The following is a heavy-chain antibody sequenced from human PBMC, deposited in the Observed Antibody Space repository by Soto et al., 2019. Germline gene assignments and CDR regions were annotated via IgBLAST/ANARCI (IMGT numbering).Heavy chain of an antibody. CDR3: ARDLESPAVAGLAWFDP. J-gene: IGHJ5*02. Sequence: ASVKVSCKASGYTFTSYGISWVRQAPGQGLEWMGWISAYNGNTNYAQKLQGRVTMTTDTSTSTAYMELRSLRSDDTAVYYCARDLESPAVAGLAWFDPWGQGTLVTVSS. V-gene: IGHV1-18*04. CDR2: ISAYNGNT. D-gene: IGHD6-19*01. CDR1: GYTFTSYG.